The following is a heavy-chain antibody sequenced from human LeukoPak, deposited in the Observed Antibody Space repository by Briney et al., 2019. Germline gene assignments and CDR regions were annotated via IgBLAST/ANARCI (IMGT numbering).Heavy chain of an antibody. J-gene: IGHJ4*02. V-gene: IGHV1-3*01. D-gene: IGHD5-18*01. CDR1: GYTFTSYA. CDR2: INAGNGNT. Sequence: ASVKVSCKASGYTFTSYAIHWMRQAPGQRLEWMGWINAGNGNTKYSQKFQGRVTITRDTSASTAYMELSSLRSEDTAVYYCARYGSVVDTAIFDCWGQGTLVTVSS. CDR3: ARYGSVVDTAIFDC.